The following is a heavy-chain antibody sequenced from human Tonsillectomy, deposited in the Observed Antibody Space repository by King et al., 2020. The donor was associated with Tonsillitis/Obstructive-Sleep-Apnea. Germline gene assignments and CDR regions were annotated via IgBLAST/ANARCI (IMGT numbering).Heavy chain of an antibody. CDR3: ASSLSSGCYYFDY. V-gene: IGHV4-59*08. Sequence: VQLQESGPGLVKPSETLSLTCTVSGGSISSYYWSWIRQPPGKGLEWIGYIYYSGSTNYNPSPKSRVTISVETSKNQFSLKLSSVTAADTAVYYCASSLSSGCYYFDYWGQGTLVTVSS. CDR2: IYYSGST. J-gene: IGHJ4*02. CDR1: GGSISSYY. D-gene: IGHD6-19*01.